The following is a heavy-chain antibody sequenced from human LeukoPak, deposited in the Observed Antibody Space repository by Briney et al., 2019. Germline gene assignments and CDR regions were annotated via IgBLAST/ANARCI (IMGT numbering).Heavy chain of an antibody. V-gene: IGHV1-2*02. CDR1: GYTFTGYY. Sequence: ASVKVSCKASGYTFTGYYMHWVRQAPGQGLEWMGWINPNSGGTNYAQKFQGRVTMTRDTSISTAYMELSSLRSEDTAVYYCARNGAVTTGFDYWGQGTLVTVSS. D-gene: IGHD4-17*01. CDR3: ARNGAVTTGFDY. J-gene: IGHJ4*02. CDR2: INPNSGGT.